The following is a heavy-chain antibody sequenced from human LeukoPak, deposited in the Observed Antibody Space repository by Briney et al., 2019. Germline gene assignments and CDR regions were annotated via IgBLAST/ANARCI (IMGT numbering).Heavy chain of an antibody. J-gene: IGHJ5*02. V-gene: IGHV4-59*01. CDR2: ISYSGST. CDR1: GGPISSYY. D-gene: IGHD6-6*01. Sequence: KPSETLSLTCTVSGGPISSYYWSWIRQPPGKGLEWIGYISYSGSTNYNPSLKSRVTISVDTSKNQFSLKLSSVTAADTAVYYCATGGSSSWNWFDPWGQGTLVTVSS. CDR3: ATGGSSSWNWFDP.